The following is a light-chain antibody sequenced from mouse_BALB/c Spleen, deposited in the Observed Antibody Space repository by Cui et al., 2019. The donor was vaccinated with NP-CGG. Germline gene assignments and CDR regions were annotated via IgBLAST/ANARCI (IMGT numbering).Light chain of an antibody. CDR3: ALWYSNHWV. CDR1: TGAVTTSNY. V-gene: IGLV1*01. Sequence: QAVVTQESALTISPGETVTLTCRSSTGAVTTSNYANWVQEKPDHLFTGLIGGTNNRAPGVPARFSGSLIGDKAALTITGVQTEDEAIYFCALWYSNHWVFGGGTKLTVL. J-gene: IGLJ1*01. CDR2: GTN.